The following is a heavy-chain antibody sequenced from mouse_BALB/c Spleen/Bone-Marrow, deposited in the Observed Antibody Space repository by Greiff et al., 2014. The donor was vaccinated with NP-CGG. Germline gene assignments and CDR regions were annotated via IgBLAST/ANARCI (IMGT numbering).Heavy chain of an antibody. Sequence: EVKLMESGGGLVKPGGSLKLSCAASGFTFSDYYMYWVRQTPEKRLEWVATISDGGSYTYYPDSVKGRFTISRDNVKNNLYLQMSSLKSEDTAMYYCARGPHDDDMDYWGQGTSATVSS. D-gene: IGHD2-3*01. J-gene: IGHJ4*01. CDR3: ARGPHDDDMDY. V-gene: IGHV5-4*02. CDR1: GFTFSDYY. CDR2: ISDGGSYT.